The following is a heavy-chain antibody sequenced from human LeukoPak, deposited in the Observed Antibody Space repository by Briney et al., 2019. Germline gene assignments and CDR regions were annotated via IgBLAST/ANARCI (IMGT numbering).Heavy chain of an antibody. D-gene: IGHD3-10*01. Sequence: TETLSLTCTVSGGSISSGPYFWGWIRQPPGKGLEWIGSIYYSGSTYYNPSLKSRVTISVDTSKNQFSLKLSSVTAADTAVYYCARDIMDYYGSGSPPPEAGIWGQGTTVTVSS. CDR1: GGSISSGPYF. J-gene: IGHJ6*02. CDR3: ARDIMDYYGSGSPPPEAGI. CDR2: IYYSGST. V-gene: IGHV4-39*07.